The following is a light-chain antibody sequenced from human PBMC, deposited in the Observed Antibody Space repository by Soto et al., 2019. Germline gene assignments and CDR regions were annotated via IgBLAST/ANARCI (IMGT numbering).Light chain of an antibody. CDR2: STS. V-gene: IGLV7-43*01. CDR3: LPYSGGGQPWV. Sequence: QAVVTQEHSLTVSPGWKVTLTCASTTRALTSWYFPTWFQQKHGQSPAALFYSTSNKHSGTPARFSGSPLWGKAALALSGVQPEDEAEYYCLPYSGGGQPWVFGGGTELTVL. J-gene: IGLJ3*02. CDR1: TRALTSWYF.